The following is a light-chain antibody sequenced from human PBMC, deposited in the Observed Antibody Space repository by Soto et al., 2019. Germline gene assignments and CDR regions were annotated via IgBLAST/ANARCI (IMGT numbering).Light chain of an antibody. CDR2: WAS. Sequence: DIVMTQSPDSLAVSLGERATINCKSSQTILYSSNNKNYLAWYQHKPRQPPKLLIYWASTRESGVPDRFSGSGSGTDFTLTISSLQAEDVAVYYCQQYYSTPLTFGGGTKVEIK. CDR1: QTILYSSNNKNY. J-gene: IGKJ4*01. CDR3: QQYYSTPLT. V-gene: IGKV4-1*01.